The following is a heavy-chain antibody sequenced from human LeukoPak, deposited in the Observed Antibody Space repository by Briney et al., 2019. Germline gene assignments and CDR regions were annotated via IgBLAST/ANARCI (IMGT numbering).Heavy chain of an antibody. J-gene: IGHJ4*02. V-gene: IGHV4-30-4*07. CDR1: GGSISSGSYS. CDR2: IYYSGST. Sequence: SETLSLTCSVSGGSISSGSYSWSWIRQPPGKGLEWIGYIYYSGSTYYNPSLKSRVTISVDTSKNQFSLKLSSVTAADTAVYYCARASSSWGEIEVDYWGQGTLVTVSS. CDR3: ARASSSWGEIEVDY. D-gene: IGHD6-13*01.